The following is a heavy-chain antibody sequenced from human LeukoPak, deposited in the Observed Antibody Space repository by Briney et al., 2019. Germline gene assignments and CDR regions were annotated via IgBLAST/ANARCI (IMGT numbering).Heavy chain of an antibody. J-gene: IGHJ4*02. CDR3: AREYNYYFDY. CDR1: GGSFSGYY. CDR2: IYYSGST. V-gene: IGHV4-59*01. D-gene: IGHD1-14*01. Sequence: SETLSLTCAVYGGSFSGYYWSWIRQPPGKGLEWIGYIYYSGSTNYNPSLKSRVTISVDTSKNQFSLKLSSVTAADTAVYYCAREYNYYFDYWGQGILVTVSS.